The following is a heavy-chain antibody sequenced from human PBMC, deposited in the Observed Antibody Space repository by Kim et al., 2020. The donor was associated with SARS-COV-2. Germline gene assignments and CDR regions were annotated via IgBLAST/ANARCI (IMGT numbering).Heavy chain of an antibody. CDR3: ARGTTGTTWGDYFDY. J-gene: IGHJ4*02. CDR2: IYYSGST. D-gene: IGHD1-1*01. Sequence: SETLSLTCTVSGGSISSYYWSWIRQPPGKGLEWIGYIYYSGSTNYNPSLKSRVTISVDTSKNQFSLKLSSVTAADTAVYYCARGTTGTTWGDYFDYWGQGTLVTVSS. V-gene: IGHV4-59*01. CDR1: GGSISSYY.